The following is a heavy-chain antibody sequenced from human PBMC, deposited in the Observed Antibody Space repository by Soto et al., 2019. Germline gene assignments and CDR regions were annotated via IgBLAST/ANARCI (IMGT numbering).Heavy chain of an antibody. CDR1: GGSISSYY. J-gene: IGHJ4*02. V-gene: IGHV4-59*01. CDR2: IYYSGST. Sequence: SETLSLTCTVSGGSISSYYWSWIRQPPGKGLEWIGFIYYSGSTNYNPSLKSRVTISVDTSKNQFSLKLSSVTAADTAVYYCARVGIGLDYYDSSGYYGSGFDYWGQGTLVTVSS. D-gene: IGHD3-22*01. CDR3: ARVGIGLDYYDSSGYYGSGFDY.